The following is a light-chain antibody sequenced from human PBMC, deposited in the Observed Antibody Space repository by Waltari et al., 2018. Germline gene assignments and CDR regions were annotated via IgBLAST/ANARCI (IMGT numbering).Light chain of an antibody. Sequence: EIVLTQSPLSLPVTPGEPASISCRSSQSLLYSNGYNYLDWYLQKPGQSPQLLIYLGSNRASGVPDRFSGSGSGTDFTLKITRVEAEDVGVYYCMQALQTPLTFGRGTKVEIK. CDR2: LGS. CDR3: MQALQTPLT. V-gene: IGKV2-28*01. CDR1: QSLLYSNGYNY. J-gene: IGKJ4*01.